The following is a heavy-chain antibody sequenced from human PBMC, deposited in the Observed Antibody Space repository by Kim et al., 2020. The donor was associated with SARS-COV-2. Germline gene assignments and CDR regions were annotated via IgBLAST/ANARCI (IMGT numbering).Heavy chain of an antibody. J-gene: IGHJ4*02. V-gene: IGHV4-59*08. CDR3: ARLGVQRSFDY. CDR2: T. Sequence: TNYNPPLKIRVTISVDTSKNQFSLKLSSVTAADTAVYYCARLGVQRSFDYWGQGTLVTVSS. D-gene: IGHD6-25*01.